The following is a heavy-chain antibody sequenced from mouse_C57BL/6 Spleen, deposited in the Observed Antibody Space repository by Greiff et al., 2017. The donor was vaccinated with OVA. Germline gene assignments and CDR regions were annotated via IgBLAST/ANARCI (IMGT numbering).Heavy chain of an antibody. J-gene: IGHJ4*01. D-gene: IGHD1-1*01. CDR3: ARDYYGSSYNAMDY. CDR1: GYTFTSYW. CDR2: IHPNSGST. V-gene: IGHV1-64*01. Sequence: QVQLKQPGAELVKPGASVKLSCKASGYTFTSYWMHWVKQRPGQGLEWIGMIHPNSGSTNYNEKFKSKATLTVDKSSSTAYMQLSSLTSEDSAVYYCARDYYGSSYNAMDYWGQGTSVTVPS.